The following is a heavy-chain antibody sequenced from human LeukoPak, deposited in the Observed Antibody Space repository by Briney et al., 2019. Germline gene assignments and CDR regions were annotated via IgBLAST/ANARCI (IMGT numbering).Heavy chain of an antibody. CDR1: GYTFTGYY. CDR3: ARDQAFVYCSGGTCYDDY. CDR2: INPNSGDT. V-gene: IGHV1-2*02. D-gene: IGHD2-15*01. Sequence: GASVKVSCKAPGYTFTGYYMHWVRQAPGQGLEWMGCINPNSGDTHYAQKFQGRVTMTRDTSINTAYMELSRLRSDDTAVYYCARDQAFVYCSGGTCYDDYWGQGSLVTVSS. J-gene: IGHJ4*02.